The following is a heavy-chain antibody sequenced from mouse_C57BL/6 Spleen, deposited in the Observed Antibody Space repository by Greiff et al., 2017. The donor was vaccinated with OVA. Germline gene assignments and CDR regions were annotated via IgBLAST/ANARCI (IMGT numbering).Heavy chain of an antibody. CDR1: GFSLSTSGMG. Sequence: QVTLKVSGPGILQSSQTLSLTCSFSGFSLSTSGMGVSWIRQPSGKGLEWLAHIYWDDDKRNNPSLKSRLTISKDTSRNPVFLKITRLDTADTATYYCARSWGYYGSSPDYWGQGTTLTVSS. D-gene: IGHD1-1*01. J-gene: IGHJ2*01. CDR2: IYWDDDK. V-gene: IGHV8-12*01. CDR3: ARSWGYYGSSPDY.